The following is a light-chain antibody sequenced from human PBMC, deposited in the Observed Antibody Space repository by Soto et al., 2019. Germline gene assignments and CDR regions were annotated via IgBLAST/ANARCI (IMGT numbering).Light chain of an antibody. CDR3: QEYNNWPPYT. V-gene: IGKV3-15*01. CDR1: QSVSSN. CDR2: AAS. J-gene: IGKJ2*01. Sequence: EIVMTQSPATLSASVGERATLSCRASQSVSSNLAWYQQKPGQAPRLLIYAASTRATGIPARFSGSGSGTEFTLTISSLQSEDFAVYYCQEYNNWPPYTFGQGTKLEIK.